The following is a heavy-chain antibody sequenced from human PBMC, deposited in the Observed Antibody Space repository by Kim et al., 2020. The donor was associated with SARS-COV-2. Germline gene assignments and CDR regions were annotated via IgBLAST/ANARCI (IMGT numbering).Heavy chain of an antibody. D-gene: IGHD3-10*01. CDR2: VYYSGIT. J-gene: IGHJ2*01. CDR3: ARDLASRGGSYYDGYSYPLYGYYVFDL. CDR1: GGSIRSDNYY. Sequence: SETLSLTCTVSGGSIRSDNYYWGWIRQSPGKGLEWIGSVYYSGITYFQTSLTSRVTISVDTSKSQFYLNLKSVTAADTAVYYCARDLASRGGSYYDGYSYPLYGYYVFDLWGRGTLVTVSS. V-gene: IGHV4-39*07.